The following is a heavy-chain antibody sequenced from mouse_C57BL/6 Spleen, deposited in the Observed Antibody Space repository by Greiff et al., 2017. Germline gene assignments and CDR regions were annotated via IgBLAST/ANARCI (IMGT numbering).Heavy chain of an antibody. V-gene: IGHV1-52*01. CDR3: ASGNGYVDV. Sequence: QVQLQQPGAELVRPGSSLKLSCTASGYTFTSYWMHWVKQRPIQGLEWIGNIDPSDSDAHYNQTFKDKATLTVDKSSSTAYMQRSSLTSEDSACYYCASGNGYVDVWGTGTTVTVSS. CDR1: GYTFTSYW. J-gene: IGHJ1*03. CDR2: IDPSDSDA.